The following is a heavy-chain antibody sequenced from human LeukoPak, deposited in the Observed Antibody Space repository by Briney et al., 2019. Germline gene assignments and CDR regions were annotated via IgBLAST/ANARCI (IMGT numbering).Heavy chain of an antibody. V-gene: IGHV4-4*07. CDR3: ARGRYCSADICSGGDAFDI. J-gene: IGHJ3*02. Sequence: SETLSLTCTVSSGSINNYYWSWIRQPAGKGLEWIGRIYTRGSTNYNPSLKSRVTMSVDTSKNQFSLKLSSVTAADTAVYYCARGRYCSADICSGGDAFDIWGQGTMVSVSS. CDR1: SGSINNYY. D-gene: IGHD2-15*01. CDR2: IYTRGST.